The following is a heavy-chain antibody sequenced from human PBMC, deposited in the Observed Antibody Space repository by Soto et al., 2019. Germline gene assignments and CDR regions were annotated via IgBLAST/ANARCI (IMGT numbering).Heavy chain of an antibody. D-gene: IGHD4-17*01. J-gene: IGHJ4*02. CDR2: INPSGGST. CDR1: GYTFTSYY. CDR3: ARGDPNAYGGNPGYFDD. Sequence: ASVKVSCKASGYTFTSYYMHWVRQAPGQGLEWMGIINPSGGSTSYAQKFQGRVTMTRDTSTSTVYMELSSLRSEDTAVYYCARGDPNAYGGNPGYFDDWGQGTLVTVSS. V-gene: IGHV1-46*01.